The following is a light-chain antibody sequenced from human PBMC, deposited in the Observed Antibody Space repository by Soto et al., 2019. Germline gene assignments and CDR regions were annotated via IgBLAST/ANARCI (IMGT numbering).Light chain of an antibody. V-gene: IGKV1-5*01. CDR3: QQFNSNVWT. J-gene: IGKJ1*01. Sequence: DIQMTQSPSTLSASVGDTVTITCRASQSVSRWLNWYQQKPGKAPRLLIYEASNLESGVPMRFRGSGSGTEFVLPITSLQPDDSATYYCQQFNSNVWTFGQGTRVEI. CDR2: EAS. CDR1: QSVSRW.